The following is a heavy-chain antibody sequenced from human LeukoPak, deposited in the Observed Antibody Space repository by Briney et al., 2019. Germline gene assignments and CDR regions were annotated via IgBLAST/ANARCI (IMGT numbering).Heavy chain of an antibody. V-gene: IGHV4-59*08. CDR1: GGSISSYY. Sequence: PSETLSLTCTVSGGSISSYYWSWIRQPPGKGLERIGYIYYSGSTNYNPSLKSRVTISVDTSKNQFSLKLSSVTAADTAVYYCASNLGRGYFDYWGQGTLVTVSS. CDR2: IYYSGST. CDR3: ASNLGRGYFDY. J-gene: IGHJ4*02.